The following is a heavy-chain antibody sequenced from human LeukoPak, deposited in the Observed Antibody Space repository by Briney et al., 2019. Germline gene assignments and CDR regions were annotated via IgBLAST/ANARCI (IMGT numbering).Heavy chain of an antibody. CDR2: IYYSGST. Sequence: SETLSLTCTVSGGSISSSSYYWGWIRQPPGKGLEWIGSIYYSGSTYYNPSLKSRVTISVDTSKNPFSLKLSSVTAADTAVYYCARTRITMVRGFLFDYWGQGTLVTVPS. J-gene: IGHJ4*02. D-gene: IGHD3-10*01. CDR3: ARTRITMVRGFLFDY. CDR1: GGSISSSSYY. V-gene: IGHV4-39*07.